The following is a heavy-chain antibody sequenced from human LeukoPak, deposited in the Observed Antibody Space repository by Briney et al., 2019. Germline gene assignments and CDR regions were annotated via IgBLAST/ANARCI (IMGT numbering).Heavy chain of an antibody. Sequence: SETLSLTCTVSGGSISSYYWSWIRQPPGKGLEWIGYIYYSGSTTYNPSLKSRVTISVDTSKNQFSLKLSSVTAADTAVYYCATLAHEYGDDSAGGFWGQGTLVTVSS. CDR3: ATLAHEYGDDSAGGF. V-gene: IGHV4-59*08. J-gene: IGHJ4*02. D-gene: IGHD4-17*01. CDR1: GGSISSYY. CDR2: IYYSGST.